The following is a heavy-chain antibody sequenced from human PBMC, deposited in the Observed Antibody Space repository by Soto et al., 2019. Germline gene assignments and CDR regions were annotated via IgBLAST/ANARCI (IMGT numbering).Heavy chain of an antibody. J-gene: IGHJ4*02. CDR2: ISGSGGST. CDR1: GFTFSSCA. Sequence: GGSLRLSCAASGFTFSSCAMSWVRQAPGKGLEWVSGISGSGGSTYYADSVKGRFTISRDNSKNTLYLQINSLRAEDTAVYYCAKVFVGIGYSSGWYATNDHWGQGTPVTVSS. D-gene: IGHD6-19*01. CDR3: AKVFVGIGYSSGWYATNDH. V-gene: IGHV3-23*01.